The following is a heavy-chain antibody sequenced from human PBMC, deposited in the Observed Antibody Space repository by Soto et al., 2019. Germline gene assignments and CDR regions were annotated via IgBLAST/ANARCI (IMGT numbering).Heavy chain of an antibody. CDR1: GGSISSYY. V-gene: IGHV4-59*01. CDR3: ARTKAARHRNWFDP. CDR2: IYYSGST. J-gene: IGHJ5*02. Sequence: KPSETLSLTCTVSGGSISSYYWSWIRQPPGKGLEWIGYIYYSGSTNYNPSLKSRVTISVDTSKNQFSLKLSSVTAADPAVYYCARTKAARHRNWFDPWGQGTLVTVSS. D-gene: IGHD6-6*01.